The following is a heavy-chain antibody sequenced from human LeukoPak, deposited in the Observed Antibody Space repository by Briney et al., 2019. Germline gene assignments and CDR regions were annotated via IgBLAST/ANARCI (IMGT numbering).Heavy chain of an antibody. CDR2: IKQEGSEK. Sequence: PGGSLRLSCAVSGFTFSSYWMSWVRQAPGKGLEWVANIKQEGSEKTYVDSVKGRFTISRDNAQNSLYLQMNSLRAEDTAVYYCATPLDYYDRSDSHQGGDWGQGTLVTVSS. J-gene: IGHJ4*02. D-gene: IGHD3-22*01. CDR1: GFTFSSYW. V-gene: IGHV3-7*03. CDR3: ATPLDYYDRSDSHQGGD.